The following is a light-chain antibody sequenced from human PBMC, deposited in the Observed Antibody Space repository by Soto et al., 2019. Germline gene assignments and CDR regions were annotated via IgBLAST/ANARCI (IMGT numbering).Light chain of an antibody. CDR2: DAV. J-gene: IGKJ4*01. CDR3: QQRINWPLT. Sequence: ETVLTQSPATLSLSPGERATLSCRASQSVSRYLAWYQQKPGQAPRLLIYDAVNRATGIPARFSGSGSGTDFTLTIGSLEPEDSGVYYCQQRINWPLTFGGGTRVDIK. V-gene: IGKV3-11*01. CDR1: QSVSRY.